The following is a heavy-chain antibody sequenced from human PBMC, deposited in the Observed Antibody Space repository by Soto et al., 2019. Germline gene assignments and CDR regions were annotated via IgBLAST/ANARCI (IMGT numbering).Heavy chain of an antibody. Sequence: GSLRLSCAASGFTFSSYAMNWARQAPGKGLEWVSSISGSGDSTNYADSVKGRFSISRDNFRNTLYLQMDSLRVEDTAVYYCAKSTIVAAGTGPFDLWGQGTMVTVSS. CDR3: AKSTIVAAGTGPFDL. CDR1: GFTFSSYA. V-gene: IGHV3-23*01. D-gene: IGHD6-19*01. CDR2: ISGSGDST. J-gene: IGHJ3*01.